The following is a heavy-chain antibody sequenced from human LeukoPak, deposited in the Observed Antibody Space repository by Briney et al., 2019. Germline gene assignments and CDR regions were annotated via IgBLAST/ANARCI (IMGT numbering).Heavy chain of an antibody. CDR1: GYTFTSNY. CDR3: ARGGGGYNYVYYFDY. D-gene: IGHD5-24*01. CDR2: ISPRGGST. J-gene: IGHJ4*02. V-gene: IGHV1-46*01. Sequence: ASVKVSCKAFGYTFTSNYMHWVRQAPGQGPEWMGVISPRGGSTTYAQKFQGRVTLTRDMSTSTDYLALSSLRSEDAAVYYCARGGGGYNYVYYFDYWGQGTLVTVSS.